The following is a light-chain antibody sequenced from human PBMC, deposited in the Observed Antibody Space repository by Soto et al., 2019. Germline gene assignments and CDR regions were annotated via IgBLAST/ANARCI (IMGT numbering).Light chain of an antibody. V-gene: IGLV2-14*01. J-gene: IGLJ2*01. CDR3: SSYTRGSTPVV. CDR1: SSDVGSYKY. Sequence: QSVLTQPASVSGSPGQSITISCTGTSSDVGSYKYVSWYQQHPGKALKFLIYEVSNRPSGVSDRFSGSKSGNTASLTISGRQAEDEADYYCSSYTRGSTPVVFGGGTKLPVL. CDR2: EVS.